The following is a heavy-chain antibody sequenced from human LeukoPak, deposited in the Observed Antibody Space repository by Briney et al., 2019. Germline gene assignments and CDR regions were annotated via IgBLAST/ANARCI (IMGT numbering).Heavy chain of an antibody. CDR1: GGSFSGYY. Sequence: SETLSLTCAVYGGSFSGYYWSWIRQTPGKGLEWIGEINHSGSTNYNPSLKSRVTISVDTSKNQFSLKLSSVTAADTAVYYCARAPMVRGVIITYNWFDPWGQGTLVTVSS. CDR3: ARAPMVRGVIITYNWFDP. CDR2: INHSGST. V-gene: IGHV4-34*01. J-gene: IGHJ5*02. D-gene: IGHD3-10*01.